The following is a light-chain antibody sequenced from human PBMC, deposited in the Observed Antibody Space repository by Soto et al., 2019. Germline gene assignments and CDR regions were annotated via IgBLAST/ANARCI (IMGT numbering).Light chain of an antibody. Sequence: QSALTQPASVSGSPGQSITISCTGTSSDVGGYNYISWYQQHPGKAPKLMIYDVSNRPSGVSNRFSGSKSGNTASLTISGLQAEDEAYYYCSSYTRGSVVFGGGTKLTVL. CDR1: SSDVGGYNY. V-gene: IGLV2-14*03. J-gene: IGLJ2*01. CDR3: SSYTRGSVV. CDR2: DVS.